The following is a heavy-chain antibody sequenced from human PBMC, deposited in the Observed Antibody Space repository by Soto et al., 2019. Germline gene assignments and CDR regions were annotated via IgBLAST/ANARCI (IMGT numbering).Heavy chain of an antibody. CDR3: AAGAIFGVVPLDY. J-gene: IGHJ4*02. Sequence: QLQLQESGSGLVKPSQTLSLTCAVSGGSISSGGYSWSWIRQPPGKGLGWIGYLYHSGSTYYTPSLKSRVTISVDRSKNQYSLKLSSVTAADTSVYYCAAGAIFGVVPLDYWGQGTLVTVSS. CDR1: GGSISSGGYS. V-gene: IGHV4-30-2*01. D-gene: IGHD3-3*01. CDR2: LYHSGST.